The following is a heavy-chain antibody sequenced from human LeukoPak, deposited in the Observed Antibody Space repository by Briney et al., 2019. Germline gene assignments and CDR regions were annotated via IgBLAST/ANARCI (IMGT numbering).Heavy chain of an antibody. Sequence: GASVKVSCKASGYTFTSYGISWVRQAPGQGLEWMGWISAYNGNTNYAQKLQGRVTMTTDTSTSTAYMELRSLRSDDTAVNYCAREGGDAVVAATDWFDPWGQGTLVTVSS. J-gene: IGHJ5*02. CDR3: AREGGDAVVAATDWFDP. D-gene: IGHD2-15*01. CDR2: ISAYNGNT. CDR1: GYTFTSYG. V-gene: IGHV1-18*01.